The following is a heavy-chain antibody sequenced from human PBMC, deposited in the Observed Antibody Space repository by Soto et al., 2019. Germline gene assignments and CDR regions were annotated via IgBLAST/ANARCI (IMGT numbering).Heavy chain of an antibody. D-gene: IGHD3-22*01. J-gene: IGHJ4*02. Sequence: VQLQESGPGLVKPSETLSLTCTVSGDSMNSYYWNWIRQPPGKGLEWIGYVYYSGSTNYNPSLKSRVTISVDTSKKQFSLRLIPVTAADTAVYYCARGKYYDSSGYSAGNYWGQGTLVIVSS. CDR2: VYYSGST. V-gene: IGHV4-59*01. CDR1: GDSMNSYY. CDR3: ARGKYYDSSGYSAGNY.